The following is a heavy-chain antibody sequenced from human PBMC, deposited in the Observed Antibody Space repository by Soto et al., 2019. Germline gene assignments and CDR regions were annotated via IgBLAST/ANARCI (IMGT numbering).Heavy chain of an antibody. CDR2: IWYDGVNK. D-gene: IGHD2-15*01. CDR1: GFSFSSYA. CDR3: ARDGSSGGSCYDY. J-gene: IGHJ4*02. Sequence: GGSLRLSCAASGFSFSSYAMHWVRQAPGKGLEWVAVIWYDGVNKYYADSVKGRFTISRDNSNNTLYVQMNSLKAEDTAVYYCARDGSSGGSCYDYWGQGTLVTVSS. V-gene: IGHV3-33*01.